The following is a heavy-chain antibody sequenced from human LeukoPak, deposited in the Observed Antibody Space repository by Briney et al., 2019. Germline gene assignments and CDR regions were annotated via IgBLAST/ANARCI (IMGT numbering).Heavy chain of an antibody. Sequence: PGGSLRLSCAASGFTFSNAWMNWVRQAPGKGLEWVGRIKSKTDGGTTDYAAPVKGRVTISRDDSKNTLYLQMNSLKTEDTAVYYCTTGTRLDDAFDIWGQGTMVTVSS. V-gene: IGHV3-15*07. CDR2: IKSKTDGGTT. CDR3: TTGTRLDDAFDI. CDR1: GFTFSNAW. J-gene: IGHJ3*02.